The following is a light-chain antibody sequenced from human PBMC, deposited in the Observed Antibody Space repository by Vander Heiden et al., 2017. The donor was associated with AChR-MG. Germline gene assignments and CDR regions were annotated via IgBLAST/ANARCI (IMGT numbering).Light chain of an antibody. CDR1: SGTSGYA. V-gene: IGLV4-69*01. Sequence: LVLTQSPSASPSLGASVTLTCTLSSGTSGYAIAWHPQPPETGHRYLMKLNSDGGHSKGDGIPYRFSGSSSRAERYLTMSKLQYEDEADYCCQTWGTGFRVFGGGTRLTVL. CDR2: LNSDGGH. J-gene: IGLJ3*02. CDR3: QTWGTGFRV.